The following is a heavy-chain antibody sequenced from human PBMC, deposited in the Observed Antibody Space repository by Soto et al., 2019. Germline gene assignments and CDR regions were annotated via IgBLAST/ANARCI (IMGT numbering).Heavy chain of an antibody. CDR1: GFTFDDYT. J-gene: IGHJ6*02. CDR3: AKGSDYVPVISYYGMDV. D-gene: IGHD3-10*02. Sequence: SLRLSCAASGFTFDDYTMHWVRQAPGKGLEWVSLISWDGGSTYYADSVKGRFTISRDNGKNSLYLQMNSLRTEDTALYYCAKGSDYVPVISYYGMDVWGQGTTVTVSS. V-gene: IGHV3-43*01. CDR2: ISWDGGST.